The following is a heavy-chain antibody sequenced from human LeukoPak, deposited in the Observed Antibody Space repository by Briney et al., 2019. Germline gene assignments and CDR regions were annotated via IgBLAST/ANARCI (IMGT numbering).Heavy chain of an antibody. D-gene: IGHD4-11*01. CDR3: ARRDYSNGGFDY. CDR1: GYSISSGYY. V-gene: IGHV4-38-2*02. CDR2: IYHSGST. Sequence: SETLSLTCTVSGYSISSGYYWGWIWQPPGKGLEWIGSIYHSGSTYYNPSLKSRVTISVDTSKNQFSLKLSSVTAADTAVYYCARRDYSNGGFDYWGQGTLVTVSS. J-gene: IGHJ4*02.